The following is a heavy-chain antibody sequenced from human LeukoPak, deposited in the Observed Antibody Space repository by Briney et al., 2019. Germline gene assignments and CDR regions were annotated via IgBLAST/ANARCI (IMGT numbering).Heavy chain of an antibody. V-gene: IGHV3-11*01. CDR1: GFTFSDSY. J-gene: IGHJ4*01. D-gene: IGHD3-10*01. CDR2: ISNSGSTR. Sequence: PGGSLRLSCAASGFTFSDSYMGWIRQAPGKGLEWFSYISNSGSTRHYADSVKGRFTISRDNAKNSLYLQMSSLRAEDTAVYYCGRVLGSYALNYWGHGTLVTVSS. CDR3: GRVLGSYALNY.